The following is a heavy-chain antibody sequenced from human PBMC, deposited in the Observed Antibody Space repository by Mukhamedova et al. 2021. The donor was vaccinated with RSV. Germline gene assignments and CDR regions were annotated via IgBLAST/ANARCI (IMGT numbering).Heavy chain of an antibody. D-gene: IGHD4-17*01. V-gene: IGHV4-34*01. Sequence: LEWIGEINHSGSTNYNPSLKSRVTISVDTSKHQFSLKLSSVTAAATAEYYFSRGRGDYDYLGQG. CDR2: INHSGST. J-gene: IGHJ4*02. CDR3: SRGRGDYDY.